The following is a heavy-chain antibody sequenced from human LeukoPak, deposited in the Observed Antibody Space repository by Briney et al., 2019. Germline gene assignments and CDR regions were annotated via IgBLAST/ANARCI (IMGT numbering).Heavy chain of an antibody. V-gene: IGHV1-8*01. Sequence: ASVKVSCKASGYTFTSYDINWVRQATGQGLEWMGWMNPNSANTGYAQKFQDRVSMTRDTSISTAYMELSSLRSDDTAVYYCARGGALQPYWGQGTLVTVSS. D-gene: IGHD5-24*01. CDR1: GYTFTSYD. CDR2: MNPNSANT. CDR3: ARGGALQPY. J-gene: IGHJ4*02.